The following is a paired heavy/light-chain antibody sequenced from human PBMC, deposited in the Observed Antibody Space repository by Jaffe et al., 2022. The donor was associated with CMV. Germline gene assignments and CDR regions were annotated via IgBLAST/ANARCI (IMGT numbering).Light chain of an antibody. Sequence: QSMLTQPPSASGTPGQRVTMSCSGSSSNIGSNTVNWYQQLPGTAPRLLIYNNHQRPSGVPDRFSGSKSGTSVSLAISGLQSEDEADYYCATWDDTLNLVIFGGGTKLTVL. V-gene: IGLV1-44*01. J-gene: IGLJ2*01. CDR3: ATWDDTLNLVI. CDR2: NNH. CDR1: SSNIGSNT.
Heavy chain of an antibody. CDR1: GGSISTYY. CDR2: FYNIGSN. V-gene: IGHV4-59*01. J-gene: IGHJ3*02. CDR3: ARALTWRSGTTKSAFDI. Sequence: QVQLQESGPGLVKPSETLSLTCTVSGGSISTYYWSWIRQSPGKGLEWIGHFYNIGSNNYNPSLKSRVTISADTAKNQFSLKMSSVTAADTAVYYCARALTWRSGTTKSAFDIWGQGTMVTVSS. D-gene: IGHD1-1*01.